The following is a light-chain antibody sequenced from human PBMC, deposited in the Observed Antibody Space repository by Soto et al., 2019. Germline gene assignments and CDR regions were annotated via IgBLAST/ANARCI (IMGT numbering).Light chain of an antibody. CDR1: QSVSSN. J-gene: IGKJ4*01. Sequence: EIVMTHSPATLSVSPGERATLSCRASQSVSSNLAWYQQKPGQAPRLLIYGASTRATGIPGRFSGSGSGTEFTLTISSLQSEDFAVYYCQQYNNWPLTFGGGTKVEIK. CDR3: QQYNNWPLT. CDR2: GAS. V-gene: IGKV3-15*01.